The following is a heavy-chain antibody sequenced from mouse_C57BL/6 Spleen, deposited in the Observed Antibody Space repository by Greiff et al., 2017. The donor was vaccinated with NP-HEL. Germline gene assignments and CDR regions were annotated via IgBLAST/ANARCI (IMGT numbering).Heavy chain of an antibody. CDR2: IDPSDSET. J-gene: IGHJ2*01. Sequence: QVQLQQPGAELVRPGSSVKLSCKASGYTFTSYWMHWVKQRPIQGLEWIGNIDPSDSETHYNQKFKDKATLTVDKSSSTAYMQLSSLTSEDSAVYHCARVGGYDYFDYWGQGTTLTVSS. CDR3: ARVGGYDYFDY. CDR1: GYTFTSYW. D-gene: IGHD2-2*01. V-gene: IGHV1-52*01.